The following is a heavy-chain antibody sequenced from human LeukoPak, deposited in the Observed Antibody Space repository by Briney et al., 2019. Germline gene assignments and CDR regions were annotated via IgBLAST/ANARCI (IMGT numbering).Heavy chain of an antibody. J-gene: IGHJ6*02. CDR1: GYTFTSYD. CDR2: MNPNSGNT. V-gene: IGHV1-8*01. Sequence: GASVKVSCKASGYTFTSYDINWVRQATGQGLEWMGWMNPNSGNTGYAQKFQGRVTMTRNTSISTDYMELSSLRSEDTAVYYCAREVVVDTALAYGMDVWGQGTTVTVSS. D-gene: IGHD5-18*01. CDR3: AREVVVDTALAYGMDV.